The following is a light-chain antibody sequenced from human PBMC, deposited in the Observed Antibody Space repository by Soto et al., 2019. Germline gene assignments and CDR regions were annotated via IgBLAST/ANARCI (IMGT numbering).Light chain of an antibody. V-gene: IGKV3D-15*01. CDR1: QSVSSN. Sequence: EVLMTQSPATLSLSPGERATLSCRASQSVSSNLAWYQQRRGQAPRLLIYGASSRATGIPARFSGSGSGTEFTLTISSLQSEDFAVYYGQQYDNWPPLTFGGGTKVEIK. J-gene: IGKJ4*01. CDR3: QQYDNWPPLT. CDR2: GAS.